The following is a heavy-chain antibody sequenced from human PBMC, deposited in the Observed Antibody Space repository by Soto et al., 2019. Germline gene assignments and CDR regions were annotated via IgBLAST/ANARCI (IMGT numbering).Heavy chain of an antibody. J-gene: IGHJ6*03. Sequence: SQTLSLTCGISGDSVSSSSAAWNWIRQSPSRGLQWLGRTYYRSKWYYDYAVSVRGRITIHPDTARNQVTLQLESVSPDDTAVYYCAREADLVGLPNYYDYMDFWGQGTTVTVSS. D-gene: IGHD1-26*01. V-gene: IGHV6-1*01. CDR1: GDSVSSSSAA. CDR3: AREADLVGLPNYYDYMDF. CDR2: TYYRSKWYY.